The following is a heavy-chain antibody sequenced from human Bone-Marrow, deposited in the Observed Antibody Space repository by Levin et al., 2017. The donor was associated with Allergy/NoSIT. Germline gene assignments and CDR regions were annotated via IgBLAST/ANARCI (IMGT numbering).Heavy chain of an antibody. CDR1: FFSLLFLLSS. V-gene: IGHV4-39*01. Sequence: PSDTLSLPFPFSFFSLLFLLSSFFFLLPPPFPFLEWTGSIYYSGITYYNSSLKSRVSIAVDTSKNQFSLKLTSVTAADTAVYYCATWPNRGGWYSNVGSYGRDVWGQGTTVIVSS. D-gene: IGHD6-19*01. CDR2: IYYSGIT. J-gene: IGHJ6*02. CDR3: ATWPNRGGWYSNVGSYGRDV.